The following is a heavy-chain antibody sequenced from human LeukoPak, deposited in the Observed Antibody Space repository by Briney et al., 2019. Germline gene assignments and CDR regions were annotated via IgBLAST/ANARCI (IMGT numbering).Heavy chain of an antibody. CDR1: RFTFSNYA. Sequence: GGSLRLSCAASRFTFSNYAMSWVRQAPGKGLEWVSTICDSGGSTYYTDSVKGRFTISRDNSKNTLYLQMNSLRAEDTAVYYCAKGTGSHDYWGQGTLVTVSS. J-gene: IGHJ4*02. CDR2: ICDSGGST. CDR3: AKGTGSHDY. D-gene: IGHD1-26*01. V-gene: IGHV3-23*01.